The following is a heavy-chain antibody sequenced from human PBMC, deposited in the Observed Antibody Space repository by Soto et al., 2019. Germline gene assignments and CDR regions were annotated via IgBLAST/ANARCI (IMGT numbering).Heavy chain of an antibody. CDR2: ISWNSGSI. CDR1: GFTFDDYA. Sequence: GGSPRLSCAASGFTFDDYAMHWVRQAPGKGLEWVSGISWNSGSIGYADSVKGRFTISRDNAKNSLYLQMNSLRAEDTALYYCAKERVAGIAVAGCFDYWGQGTLVTVSS. J-gene: IGHJ4*02. D-gene: IGHD6-19*01. V-gene: IGHV3-9*01. CDR3: AKERVAGIAVAGCFDY.